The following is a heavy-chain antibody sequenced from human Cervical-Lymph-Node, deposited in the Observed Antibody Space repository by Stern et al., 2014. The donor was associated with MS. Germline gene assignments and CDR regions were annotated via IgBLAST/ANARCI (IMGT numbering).Heavy chain of an antibody. CDR3: ATSTASDAFDI. V-gene: IGHV3-33*01. CDR2: VWNDGSKE. J-gene: IGHJ3*02. D-gene: IGHD2/OR15-2a*01. Sequence: VQLLQSGGGVVQPGRSLRLSCVASGLTFSTSVMHWVRQAPGKGLEWGAVVWNDGSKEHFTESVKGRFSTSRDTAKNTLHLQMSSLRAEDTAVYFCATSTASDAFDIWGQGTLVTVSS. CDR1: GLTFSTSV.